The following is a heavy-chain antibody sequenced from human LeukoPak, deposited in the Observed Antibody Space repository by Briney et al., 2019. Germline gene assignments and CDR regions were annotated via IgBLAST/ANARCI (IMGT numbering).Heavy chain of an antibody. CDR1: GGSIGSGDYY. J-gene: IGHJ5*02. CDR2: IYYSGNT. CDR3: ARAEVRAVGYLKWFDP. D-gene: IGHD5-12*01. Sequence: RPSETLSLTCTVSGGSIGSGDYYWSWIRQPPGKGLEWIGYIYYSGNTYYNPSLKSRVTISVDTSKNQFSLKLSSVTAADTAVYYCARAEVRAVGYLKWFDPWGQGTLVTVSP. V-gene: IGHV4-30-4*08.